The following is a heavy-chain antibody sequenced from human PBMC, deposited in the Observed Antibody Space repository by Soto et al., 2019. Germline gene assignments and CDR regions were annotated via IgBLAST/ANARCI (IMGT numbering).Heavy chain of an antibody. CDR1: GFTFSSYS. CDR3: ASLGIVVVPAAKYANFDP. CDR2: ISSSSSYI. J-gene: IGHJ5*02. D-gene: IGHD2-2*01. V-gene: IGHV3-21*01. Sequence: GGSLRLSCAASGFTFSSYSMNWVRQAPGKGLEWVTSISSSSSYIYYADSVKGRFTISRDNAKNSLYLQMNSLRAEDTAVYYCASLGIVVVPAAKYANFDPWGQGTLVTVSS.